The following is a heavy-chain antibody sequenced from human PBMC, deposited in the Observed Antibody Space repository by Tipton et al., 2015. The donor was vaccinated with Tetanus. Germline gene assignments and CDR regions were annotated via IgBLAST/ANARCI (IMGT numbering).Heavy chain of an antibody. CDR2: ISVRGSHT. J-gene: IGHJ5*02. CDR1: GFTFSNYA. CDR3: AKDPASRGWFDP. Sequence: SLRLSCAASGFTFSNYAMAWVRQAPRKGLEWVSGISVRGSHTYYADPVKGRFSISRDNSKNTVYLQMNSLRDEDTAVYYCAKDPASRGWFDPWGQGTLVSVSS. V-gene: IGHV3-23*01.